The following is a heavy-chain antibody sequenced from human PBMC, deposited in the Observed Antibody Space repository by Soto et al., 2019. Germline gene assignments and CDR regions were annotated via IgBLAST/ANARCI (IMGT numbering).Heavy chain of an antibody. CDR2: IYYRAST. Sequence: SESRSLAWPLSGGSISSGGYYWSWIRQHPGKGLEWIGSIYYRASTYYNPSVKSRVTISVDTSKNHFSLKRSSVTAADTDVYYCARTGDSSGYYYAYYYYGMDVWGQGTTVTVSS. CDR3: ARTGDSSGYYYAYYYYGMDV. CDR1: GGSISSGGYY. V-gene: IGHV4-31*02. D-gene: IGHD3-22*01. J-gene: IGHJ6*02.